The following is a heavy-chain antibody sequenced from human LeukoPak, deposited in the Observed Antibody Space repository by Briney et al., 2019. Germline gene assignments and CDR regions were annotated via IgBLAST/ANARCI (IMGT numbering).Heavy chain of an antibody. J-gene: IGHJ4*02. CDR2: ITWDGVST. Sequence: QPGGSLRLSCAAAGFIFEHYTMNWVRHAPGKSPEWVSLITWDGVSTNYADSVKGRFTTSRDNSKNSLYLQMNSLRTEATALYYCVKTKGAGGSCFDYWGPGTLVTVSS. V-gene: IGHV3-43*01. CDR1: GFIFEHYT. CDR3: VKTKGAGGSCFDY. D-gene: IGHD2-15*01.